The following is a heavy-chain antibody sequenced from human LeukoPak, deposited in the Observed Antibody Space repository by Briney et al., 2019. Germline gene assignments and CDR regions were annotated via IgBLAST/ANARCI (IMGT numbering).Heavy chain of an antibody. V-gene: IGHV4-34*01. CDR3: ARHVSQWLVSNWFDP. CDR1: GGSFSGYY. CDR2: INHSGST. D-gene: IGHD6-19*01. Sequence: SETLSLTCAVYGGSFSGYYWSWIRQPPGKGLEWIGEINHSGSTNYNPSLKSRVTISVDTSKNQFSLRLSSVTAADTAVYYCARHVSQWLVSNWFDPWGQGTLVTVSS. J-gene: IGHJ5*02.